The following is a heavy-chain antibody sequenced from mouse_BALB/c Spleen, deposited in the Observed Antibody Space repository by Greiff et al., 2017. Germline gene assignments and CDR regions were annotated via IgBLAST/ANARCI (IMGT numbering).Heavy chain of an antibody. V-gene: IGHV5-6-4*01. CDR3: TRVYDGYYRYFDY. CDR1: GFTFSSYT. Sequence: EVMLVESGGGLVKPGGSLKLSCAASGFTFSSYTMSWVRQTPEKRLEWVATISSGGSYTYYPDSVKGRFTISRDNAKNTLYLQMSSLKSEDTAMYYCTRVYDGYYRYFDYWGQGTTLTVSS. CDR2: ISSGGSYT. D-gene: IGHD2-3*01. J-gene: IGHJ2*01.